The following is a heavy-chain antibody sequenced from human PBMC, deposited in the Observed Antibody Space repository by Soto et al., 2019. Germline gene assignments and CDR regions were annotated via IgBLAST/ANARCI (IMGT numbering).Heavy chain of an antibody. CDR2: ISYDGSNK. Sequence: GGSLRLSCAASGFTFSSYGMHWVRQAPGKGLEWVAVISYDGSNKYYADSVKGRFTISRDNSKNTLYLQMNSLRAEDTAVYYCAKDYYDSSGYNYYGMDVWGRGTTVTVSS. V-gene: IGHV3-30*18. D-gene: IGHD3-22*01. J-gene: IGHJ6*02. CDR1: GFTFSSYG. CDR3: AKDYYDSSGYNYYGMDV.